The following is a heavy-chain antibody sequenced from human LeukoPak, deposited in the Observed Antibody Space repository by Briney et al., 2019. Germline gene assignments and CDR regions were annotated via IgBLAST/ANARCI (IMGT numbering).Heavy chain of an antibody. CDR2: IYYSGTT. J-gene: IGHJ4*02. CDR3: ARLKFDVLTGYYEALDY. V-gene: IGHV4-59*08. D-gene: IGHD3-9*01. CDR1: GDSLINFY. Sequence: PSETLSLTCTVSGDSLINFYWSWIRQPPGKGLEWIGYIYYSGTTNYNPSLKSRVNMSVDTSKNQFSLKLRSVTAADTAVYYCARLKFDVLTGYYEALDYWGQGTLVTVSS.